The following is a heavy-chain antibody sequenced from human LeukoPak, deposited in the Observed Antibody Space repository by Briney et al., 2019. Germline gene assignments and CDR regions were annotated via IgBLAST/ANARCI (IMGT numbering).Heavy chain of an antibody. J-gene: IGHJ6*02. CDR1: GYTFTSYE. V-gene: IGHV1-8*01. Sequence: RASVKVSCKASGYTFTSYEINWVRQSTGQGLEWMAGMNPNSGNTGYAQKFQGRVTMTRDTSISTAYMELSSLRSEDTAVYYCARGINGMDVWGQGTTVTVSS. CDR2: MNPNSGNT. CDR3: ARGINGMDV. D-gene: IGHD1-14*01.